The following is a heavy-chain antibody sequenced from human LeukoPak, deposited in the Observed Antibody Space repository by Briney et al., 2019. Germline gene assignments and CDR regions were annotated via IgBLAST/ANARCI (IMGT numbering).Heavy chain of an antibody. CDR1: GFTFSSYE. V-gene: IGHV3-48*03. Sequence: GGSLRLSCAASGFTFSSYEMNWVRQAPGKGLEWVSYISSSGSTTYYADSAKGRFTISRDNSKNTLYLQMNSLRAEDTAVYYCAKLFLGYCSGGSCSDWGQGTLVTVSS. CDR2: ISSSGSTT. D-gene: IGHD2-15*01. CDR3: AKLFLGYCSGGSCSD. J-gene: IGHJ4*02.